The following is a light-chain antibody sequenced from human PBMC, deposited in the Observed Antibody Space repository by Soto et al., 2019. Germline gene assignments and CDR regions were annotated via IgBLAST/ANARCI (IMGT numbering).Light chain of an antibody. V-gene: IGKV3-15*01. J-gene: IGKJ1*01. CDR2: GAS. CDR1: QSLNRD. Sequence: EIVIPQSPATLSMSPGERATLSCRASQSLNRDLAWYQQKPGQPPRLLIFGASIRATGIPARFSGSGSGTEFTLTIGSLQSEDCALYYCQQYNNWPGTFGQGTKVDI. CDR3: QQYNNWPGT.